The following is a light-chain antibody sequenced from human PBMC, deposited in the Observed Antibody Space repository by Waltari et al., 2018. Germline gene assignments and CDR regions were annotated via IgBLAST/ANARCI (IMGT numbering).Light chain of an antibody. V-gene: IGKV2-28*01. Sequence: DIVMTQSPASLTVTPGEPASISCRSSQSLLDHNEYNYLDWYLQKPGQSPQILIYVGSNRASGVPDRFSGSGSGTDFTLKISRVEAEDAGVYYCMEALQSVTFGQGTRLEIK. J-gene: IGKJ5*01. CDR3: MEALQSVT. CDR2: VGS. CDR1: QSLLDHNEYNY.